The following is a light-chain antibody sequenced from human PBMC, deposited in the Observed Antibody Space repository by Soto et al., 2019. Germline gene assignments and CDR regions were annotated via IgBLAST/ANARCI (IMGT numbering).Light chain of an antibody. V-gene: IGLV4-60*02. CDR2: LEGSGSY. CDR1: SGQSSYI. CDR3: ETWDINTHVV. Sequence: QSVLTQSSSASASLGSSVKLTCTLSSGQSSYIIAWHQQQPGKAPRYLMKLEGSGSYNKGSGVPDRFSGSSSGADRYLTISNLQFEDEADYYCETWDINTHVVFGGGTKVTVL. J-gene: IGLJ2*01.